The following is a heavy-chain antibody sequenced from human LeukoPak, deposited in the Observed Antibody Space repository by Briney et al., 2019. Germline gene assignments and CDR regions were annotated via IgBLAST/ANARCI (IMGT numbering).Heavy chain of an antibody. Sequence: PSETLSLTCTVSGGSISSSSYYWGWIPQPPGKGLEGIGSIYYSGSTYYNPSLKSRVTISVDTSKNQFSLKLSSVTAADTAVYYCARHSGPYSSSWFDYWGQGTLVTVSS. CDR3: ARHSGPYSSSWFDY. J-gene: IGHJ4*02. CDR2: IYYSGST. V-gene: IGHV4-39*01. D-gene: IGHD6-13*01. CDR1: GGSISSSSYY.